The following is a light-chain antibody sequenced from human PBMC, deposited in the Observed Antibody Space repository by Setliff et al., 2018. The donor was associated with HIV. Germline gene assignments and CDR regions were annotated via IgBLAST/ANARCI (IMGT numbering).Light chain of an antibody. Sequence: QSVLAQPASVSGSPGQSITISCTGTSSDLGSYNLVSWYQQHPGKAPKLMIYEVSKRPSGVSNRFSGSKSGNTASLTTSGLQVEDESDYYCCSYAHSSTYVFGTGTKVTVL. J-gene: IGLJ1*01. CDR1: SSDLGSYNL. CDR2: EVS. CDR3: CSYAHSSTYV. V-gene: IGLV2-23*02.